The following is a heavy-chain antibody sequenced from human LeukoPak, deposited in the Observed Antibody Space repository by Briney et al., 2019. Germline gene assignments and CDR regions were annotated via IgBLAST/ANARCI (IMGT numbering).Heavy chain of an antibody. CDR2: INPDSGGT. V-gene: IGHV1-2*02. Sequence: ASVKVSCKASGYTFTGYYMHWVRQAPGQGLEWMGWINPDSGGTNYAQKFQGRVTMTRDTSISTAYMEPSRLRSDDTAVYYCARAPYYYGSGIYYYYYYMDVWGKGTTVTVSS. D-gene: IGHD3-10*01. J-gene: IGHJ6*03. CDR3: ARAPYYYGSGIYYYYYYMDV. CDR1: GYTFTGYY.